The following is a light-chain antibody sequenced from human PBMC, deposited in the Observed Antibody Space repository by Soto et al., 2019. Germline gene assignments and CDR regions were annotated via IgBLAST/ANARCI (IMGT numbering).Light chain of an antibody. Sequence: EIVMTQSPATLSVSPGESATLSCRASQSVSRKLVWYQQKPGQAPRLLIYGASTRATGIPARFSGSGSGTEFTLTISSLQSEDFAVYYCQQYNKWPPFGQGTKVDIK. CDR1: QSVSRK. J-gene: IGKJ1*01. CDR3: QQYNKWPP. CDR2: GAS. V-gene: IGKV3-15*01.